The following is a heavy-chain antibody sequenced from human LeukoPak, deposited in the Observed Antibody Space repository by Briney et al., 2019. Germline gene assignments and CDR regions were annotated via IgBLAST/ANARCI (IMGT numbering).Heavy chain of an antibody. J-gene: IGHJ5*02. V-gene: IGHV6-1*01. D-gene: IGHD2-2*01. Sequence: SQTLSLTCAISGDSVSSNSVTWNWTRQSPSRGLEWLGRTYYRSAWYNDYAVSVRGRITVNPDTSKNQFSLHLNSVTPEDTAVYYCARRLTQYDCFDPWGQGILVTVSS. CDR1: GDSVSSNSVT. CDR3: ARRLTQYDCFDP. CDR2: TYYRSAWYN.